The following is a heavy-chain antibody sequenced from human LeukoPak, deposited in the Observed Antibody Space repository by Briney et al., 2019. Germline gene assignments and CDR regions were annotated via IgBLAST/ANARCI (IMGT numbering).Heavy chain of an antibody. J-gene: IGHJ4*02. D-gene: IGHD3/OR15-3a*01. CDR1: GGSISSYY. V-gene: IGHV4-59*08. Sequence: SETLSLTCTVSGGSISSYYWSWIRQPPGKGLEWIGYIYYSGSTNYNPSLESRVTIFKDMSKNQLFLRLSSVTAADTAVYYCARTNDFWTGYYEKWGRGTLVTVSS. CDR3: ARTNDFWTGYYEK. CDR2: IYYSGST.